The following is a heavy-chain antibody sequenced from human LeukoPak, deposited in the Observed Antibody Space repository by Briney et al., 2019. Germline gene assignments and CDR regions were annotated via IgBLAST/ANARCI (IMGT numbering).Heavy chain of an antibody. J-gene: IGHJ4*02. CDR3: ARESHMGL. D-gene: IGHD2-21*01. Sequence: PGGSLRLSCAASGFTFSSHWMHWVRQAPGKGLVWVSRINGDGSNTTYADSVKGRFTISRDNAKNTLYLQMNSLRAEDTAVYHCARESHMGLGGQGTLVTVSS. CDR1: GFTFSSHW. CDR2: INGDGSNT. V-gene: IGHV3-74*03.